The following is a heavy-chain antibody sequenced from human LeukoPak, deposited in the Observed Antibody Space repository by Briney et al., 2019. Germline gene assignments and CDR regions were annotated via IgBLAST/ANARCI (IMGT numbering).Heavy chain of an antibody. V-gene: IGHV1-18*04. CDR1: GYTFTGYY. J-gene: IGHJ3*02. CDR3: ARLSWSYDSSGYAKRPDAFDI. Sequence: GASVKVSCKASGYTFTGYYMHWVRQAPGQGLEWMGWISAYNGNTNYAQKLQGRVTMTTDTSTSTAYMELRSLRSDDTAVYYCARLSWSYDSSGYAKRPDAFDIWGQGTMVTVSS. D-gene: IGHD3-22*01. CDR2: ISAYNGNT.